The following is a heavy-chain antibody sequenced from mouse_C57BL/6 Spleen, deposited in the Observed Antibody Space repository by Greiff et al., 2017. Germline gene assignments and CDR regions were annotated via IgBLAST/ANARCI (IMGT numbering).Heavy chain of an antibody. V-gene: IGHV6-3*01. CDR2: IRLKSDNYAT. CDR3: TRIYYDYDEDYFDY. Sequence: EVQRVESGGGLVQPGGSMKLSCVASGFTFSNYWMNWVRQSPEKGLEWVAQIRLKSDNYATHYAESVKGRFTISRDDSKSSVYLQMNNLRAEDTGIYYCTRIYYDYDEDYFDYWGQGTTLTVSS. D-gene: IGHD2-4*01. CDR1: GFTFSNYW. J-gene: IGHJ2*01.